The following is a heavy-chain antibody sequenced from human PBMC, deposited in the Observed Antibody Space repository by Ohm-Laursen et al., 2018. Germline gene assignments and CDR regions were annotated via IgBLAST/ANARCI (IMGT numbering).Heavy chain of an antibody. D-gene: IGHD4-17*01. CDR2: ISWNSGSI. CDR3: AKPYDVDYGRGCAAFDI. J-gene: IGHJ3*02. Sequence: SLRLSCTASGFTFDDYAMHWVRQAPGKGLEWVSGISWNSGSIGYADSVKGRFTISRDNAKNSLYLQMNSLRAEDTALYYCAKPYDVDYGRGCAAFDIWGQGTMVTVSS. CDR1: GFTFDDYA. V-gene: IGHV3-9*01.